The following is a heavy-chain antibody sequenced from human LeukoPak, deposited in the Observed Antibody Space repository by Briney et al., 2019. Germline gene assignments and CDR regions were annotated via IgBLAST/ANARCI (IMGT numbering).Heavy chain of an antibody. CDR3: ARGGHDPGIPFDI. J-gene: IGHJ3*02. Sequence: GGSLRLSCAASGFSFNTYSMNWVRQAPGKGQEWVASISGDGRATYHADSVKGRFTISRDNAKNSLYLQMNSLRADDTAVYYCARGGHDPGIPFDIWGQGTMVTVSS. V-gene: IGHV3-21*01. D-gene: IGHD1-1*01. CDR2: ISGDGRAT. CDR1: GFSFNTYS.